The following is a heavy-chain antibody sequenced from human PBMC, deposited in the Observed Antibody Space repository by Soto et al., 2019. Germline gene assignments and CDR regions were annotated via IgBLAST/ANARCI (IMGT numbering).Heavy chain of an antibody. Sequence: GASVKVSCKASGYTFTSCYMRWVRQAPGQGLEWMGIINPSGGSTRYAQKFQGRVTMTRDTSTSTVYMELSSLKSEDTAVYYCARGLIYDSSGYYFDYWGQGTLVTVSS. D-gene: IGHD3-22*01. CDR3: ARGLIYDSSGYYFDY. CDR2: INPSGGST. J-gene: IGHJ4*02. V-gene: IGHV1-46*01. CDR1: GYTFTSCY.